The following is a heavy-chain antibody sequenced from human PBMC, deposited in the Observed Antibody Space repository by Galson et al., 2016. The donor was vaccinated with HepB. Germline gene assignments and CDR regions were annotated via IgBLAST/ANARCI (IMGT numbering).Heavy chain of an antibody. CDR1: EYGFTSYY. V-gene: IGHV1-46*01. D-gene: IGHD4-23*01. Sequence: SCKASEYGFTSYYFHWVRQAPGQGLEWMGIINPSDGGTSYAQKFQGRVTVTRDTSTSTVYMELSSLTSDDTAVYFCASPGGNWQYYLDYWGQGTLVTVSS. J-gene: IGHJ4*02. CDR3: ASPGGNWQYYLDY. CDR2: INPSDGGT.